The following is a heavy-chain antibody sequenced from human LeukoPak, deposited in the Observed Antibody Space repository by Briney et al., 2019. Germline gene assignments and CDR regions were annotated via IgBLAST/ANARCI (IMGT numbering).Heavy chain of an antibody. Sequence: HPGGSLRLSCAASGFTFSSYSMNWVRQAPGKGLEWVSYISSSSSTIYYADSVKGRFTISRDNAKNSLYLQMNTLRVEDTAVYYCAKGRLLGAPWGMDVRGQGTTVTVSS. D-gene: IGHD1-26*01. CDR2: ISSSSSTI. CDR1: GFTFSSYS. CDR3: AKGRLLGAPWGMDV. V-gene: IGHV3-48*01. J-gene: IGHJ6*02.